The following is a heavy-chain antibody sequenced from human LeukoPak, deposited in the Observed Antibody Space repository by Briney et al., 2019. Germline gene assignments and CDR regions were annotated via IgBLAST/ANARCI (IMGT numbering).Heavy chain of an antibody. CDR1: GFTFDDYA. J-gene: IGHJ4*02. D-gene: IGHD4-23*01. Sequence: GGSLRLSCAASGFTFDDYAMHWVRQAPGKGLEWVSGISWNSGSIGYADSVKGRFTISRDNAKNSLYLQMNSLRAEDTALYYCARGLFPDGGKYDNWGQGTLVTVSS. V-gene: IGHV3-9*01. CDR3: ARGLFPDGGKYDN. CDR2: ISWNSGSI.